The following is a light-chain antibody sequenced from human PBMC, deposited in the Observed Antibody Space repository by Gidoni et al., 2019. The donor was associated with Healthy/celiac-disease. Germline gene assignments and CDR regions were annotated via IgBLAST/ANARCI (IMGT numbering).Light chain of an antibody. CDR1: QSVLYSANNKNY. Sequence: EIVTTQTSGSTAVSLGERATINCKSSQSVLYSANNKNYLAWYQQKPGQPPKLLIYWASTRESGVPDRFSGSGSGTDFTLTISSLQAEDVAVYYCQQYYSTPLTFGGGTKVEIK. CDR3: QQYYSTPLT. CDR2: WAS. J-gene: IGKJ4*01. V-gene: IGKV4-1*01.